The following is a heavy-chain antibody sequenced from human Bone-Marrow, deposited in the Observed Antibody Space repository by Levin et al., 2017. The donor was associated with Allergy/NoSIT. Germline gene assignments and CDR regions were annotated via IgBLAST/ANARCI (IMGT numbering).Heavy chain of an antibody. CDR2: INTGGRT. CDR1: GFTFGNYA. J-gene: IGHJ4*02. V-gene: IGHV3-23*01. Sequence: SCAASGFTFGNYAFSWVRQAPGKGLEWVSAINTGGRTYYAKSVDGRFIISRDNSKNTLSLQMSSLRAEDTAVYYCARVFGGSGWYSVDYWGQGTLVTVSS. CDR3: ARVFGGSGWYSVDY. D-gene: IGHD6-19*01.